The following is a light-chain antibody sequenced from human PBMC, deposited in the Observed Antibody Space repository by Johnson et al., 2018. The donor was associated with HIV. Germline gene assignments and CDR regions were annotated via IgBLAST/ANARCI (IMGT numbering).Light chain of an antibody. V-gene: IGLV1-51*01. CDR1: SSNIGNNY. J-gene: IGLJ1*01. CDR3: GTWDSSLSAHYI. Sequence: HSVLTQPPSVSAAPGQKVTISCSGSSSNIGNNYVSWYQQLPGTAPTLLIYDNNKRPSGIPDRFSGSKSGTSATLGITGLQTGDEADYYCGTWDSSLSAHYIFGTGTKVTVL. CDR2: DNN.